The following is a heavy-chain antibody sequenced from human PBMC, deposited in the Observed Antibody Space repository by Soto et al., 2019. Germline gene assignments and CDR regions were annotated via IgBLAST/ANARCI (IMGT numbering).Heavy chain of an antibody. CDR1: GGSISSGGYS. CDR2: IYHSGST. D-gene: IGHD3-10*01. J-gene: IGHJ5*02. CDR3: ASRPPYYYGSGSYGFDP. Sequence: TLSLTCAVSGGSISSGGYSWSWIRQPPGKGLECIGYIYHSGSTYYNPSLKSRVTISVDRSKNQFSLKLSSVTAADTAVYYCASRPPYYYGSGSYGFDPWGQGTLVTVSS. V-gene: IGHV4-30-2*01.